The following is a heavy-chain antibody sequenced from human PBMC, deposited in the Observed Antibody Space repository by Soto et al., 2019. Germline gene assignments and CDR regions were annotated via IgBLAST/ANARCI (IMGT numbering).Heavy chain of an antibody. V-gene: IGHV4-39*02. CDR2: TYYSGGA. CDR3: ARRRYSSSWDFAFAI. CDR1: GVSTSSTSYY. D-gene: IGHD6-13*01. J-gene: IGHJ3*02. Sequence: QLQESGPGLVRPSETRSLTCTVSGVSTSSTSYYWCWIRQPPGKTLEWIGSTYYSGGAPYNPSLKSQVTIAVDMFQNNFTLMVSSVTAADTAVYYCARRRYSSSWDFAFAIWGQGTVVTVSS.